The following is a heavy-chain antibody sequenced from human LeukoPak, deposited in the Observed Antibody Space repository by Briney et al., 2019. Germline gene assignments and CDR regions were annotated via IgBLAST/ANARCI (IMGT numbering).Heavy chain of an antibody. CDR3: ARRNILTEGEAFDI. Sequence: PSETLSLTCTVSGGSISSYYWTWIRQPREKGLEWIGFIYNSRNTNYNPSLKSRVTISFDTSKNQFSLKLSSVTAADTAVYYCARRNILTEGEAFDIWGQGTMVTVSS. D-gene: IGHD3-9*01. CDR1: GGSISSYY. CDR2: IYNSRNT. J-gene: IGHJ3*02. V-gene: IGHV4-59*08.